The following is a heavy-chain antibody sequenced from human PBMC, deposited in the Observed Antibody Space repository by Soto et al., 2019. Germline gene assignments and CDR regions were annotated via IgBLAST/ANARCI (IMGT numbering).Heavy chain of an antibody. CDR3: ARQTGTTIDY. D-gene: IGHD1-1*01. Sequence: PVGSLRLSCAASGFTFSSYSMNWVGQAPGKGLEWVSSISSSSSYIYYADSVKGRFTISRDNAKNSLYLQMNSLRAEDTAVYYYARQTGTTIDYWGQGTLVTVSS. CDR1: GFTFSSYS. J-gene: IGHJ4*02. CDR2: ISSSSSYI. V-gene: IGHV3-21*01.